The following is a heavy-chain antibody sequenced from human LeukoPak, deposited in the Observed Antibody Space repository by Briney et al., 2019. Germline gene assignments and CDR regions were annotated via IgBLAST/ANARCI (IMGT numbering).Heavy chain of an antibody. CDR1: GFTFCEYA. V-gene: IGHV3-49*04. CDR3: TRAAHYYDSSRRGYYYYYYMDV. J-gene: IGHJ6*03. Sequence: PGGSLRLSCTAPGFTFCEYAMSWVRQAPGKGLEWVGFIRSKAYGGTTEYAASVKRRFTISRDDSKIIAYLPMNSLKTEDTAVYYCTRAAHYYDSSRRGYYYYYYMDVWGKGTTVTVSS. CDR2: IRSKAYGGTT. D-gene: IGHD3-22*01.